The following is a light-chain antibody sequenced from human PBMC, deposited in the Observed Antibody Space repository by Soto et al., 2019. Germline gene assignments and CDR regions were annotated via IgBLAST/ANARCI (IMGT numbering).Light chain of an antibody. CDR3: CSYAGSYTFV. V-gene: IGLV2-11*01. Sequence: QSALTQPRSVSGSPGQSVTISCTGTSSDVGGSNYVSWYQQHPGKAPKLLIYDVSKRPSGVPDRFSGSKSGNTASLTISGLQAEDEADYYCCSYAGSYTFVFETGTKLTVL. CDR2: DVS. J-gene: IGLJ1*01. CDR1: SSDVGGSNY.